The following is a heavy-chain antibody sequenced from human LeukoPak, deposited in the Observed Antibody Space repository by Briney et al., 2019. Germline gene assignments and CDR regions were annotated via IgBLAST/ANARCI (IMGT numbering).Heavy chain of an antibody. CDR1: GYTFTSYG. D-gene: IGHD6-6*01. CDR3: ARDGGIAARHYYYYYMDV. Sequence: ASVKVSCKASGYTFTSYGISWVRQAPGQGLEWMGWISAYNGNTNYAQKLQGRVTMTTDTSTSTAYMELRSLRSDDTAVYYCARDGGIAARHYYYYYMDVWGKGTTVTVSS. V-gene: IGHV1-18*01. J-gene: IGHJ6*03. CDR2: ISAYNGNT.